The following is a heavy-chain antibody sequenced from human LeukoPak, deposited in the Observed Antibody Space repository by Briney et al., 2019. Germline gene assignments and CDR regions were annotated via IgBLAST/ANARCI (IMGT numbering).Heavy chain of an antibody. J-gene: IGHJ4*02. D-gene: IGHD3-10*01. CDR2: ISGSGGST. V-gene: IGHV3-23*01. CDR3: AKASGSYSNYFDY. CDR1: GFTFSSYG. Sequence: GGSLRLSCAASGFTFSSYGMSWVRQAPGKGLEWVSAISGSGGSTYYADSVKGRFTISRDNSKNTLYLQMNSLRAEDTAVYYCAKASGSYSNYFDYWGQGTLVTVSS.